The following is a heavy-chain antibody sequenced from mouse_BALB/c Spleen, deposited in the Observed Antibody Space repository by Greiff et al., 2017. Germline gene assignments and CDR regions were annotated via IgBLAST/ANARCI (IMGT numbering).Heavy chain of an antibody. V-gene: IGHV14-4*02. D-gene: IGHD2-1*01. CDR1: GFNIKDYY. CDR3: NAHGNSDY. Sequence: VQLKQSGAELVRSGASVKLSCTASGFNIKDYYMHWVKQRPEQGLEWIGWIDPENGDTEYAPKFQGKATMTADTSSNTAYLQLSSLTSEDTAVYYCNAHGNSDYWGQGTTLTVSA. CDR2: IDPENGDT. J-gene: IGHJ2*01.